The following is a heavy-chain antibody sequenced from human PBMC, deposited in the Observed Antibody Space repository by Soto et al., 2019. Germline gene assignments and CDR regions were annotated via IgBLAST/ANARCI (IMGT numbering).Heavy chain of an antibody. CDR1: EFTFSSYG. J-gene: IGHJ1*01. CDR3: AKEGGDIVVVVAAITGEYFQH. D-gene: IGHD2-15*01. Sequence: PGGSLRLSCAASEFTFSSYGIHWVRQAPGKGLEWVAVISHDGSKKNYLDSVKGRFTISRDNSKNTMYLEMNSLRAEDTAVYYCAKEGGDIVVVVAAITGEYFQHWGQGTLVTVSS. CDR2: ISHDGSKK. V-gene: IGHV3-30*18.